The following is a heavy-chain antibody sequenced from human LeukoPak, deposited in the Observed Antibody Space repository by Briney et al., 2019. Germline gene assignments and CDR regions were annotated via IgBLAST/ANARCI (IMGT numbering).Heavy chain of an antibody. CDR2: ISSRSSYI. Sequence: GGSLRLSCAASGFTFSSYSMNWVRQAPGKGLEWVSSISSRSSYIYYADSVKGRFTISRDNAKNSLYLQMNSLRAEDTAVYYCASGGVGWGQGTLVTVSS. CDR1: GFTFSSYS. CDR3: ASGGVG. V-gene: IGHV3-21*01. D-gene: IGHD2-8*01. J-gene: IGHJ4*02.